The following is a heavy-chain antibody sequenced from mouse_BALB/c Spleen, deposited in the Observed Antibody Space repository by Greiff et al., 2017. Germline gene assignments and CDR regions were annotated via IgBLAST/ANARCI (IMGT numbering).Heavy chain of an antibody. CDR2: ISSGSSTI. CDR1: GFTFSSFG. Sequence: EVHLVESGGGLVQPGGSRKLSCAASGFTFSSFGMHWVRQAPEKGLEWVAYISSGSSTIYYADTVKGRFTISRYNPKNTLFLQMTRLRSEDTAMYACARPHQACFDFWGPGTLVTVSA. V-gene: IGHV5-17*02. J-gene: IGHJ3*01. CDR3: ARPHQACFDF.